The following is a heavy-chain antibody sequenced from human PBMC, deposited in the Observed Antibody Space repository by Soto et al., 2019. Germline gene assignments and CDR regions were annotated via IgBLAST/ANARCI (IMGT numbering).Heavy chain of an antibody. V-gene: IGHV4-39*01. CDR3: ARPGRGYSYGYVLGGFDY. D-gene: IGHD5-18*01. J-gene: IGHJ4*02. Sequence: SETLSLTCTVSGGSISSSSYYWGWIRHPPGKGLEWIGSIYYSGSAYYNPSLKSRVTISVDTSKNQFSLKLSSVTAADTAVYYCARPGRGYSYGYVLGGFDYWGQGTLVTVSS. CDR2: IYYSGSA. CDR1: GGSISSSSYY.